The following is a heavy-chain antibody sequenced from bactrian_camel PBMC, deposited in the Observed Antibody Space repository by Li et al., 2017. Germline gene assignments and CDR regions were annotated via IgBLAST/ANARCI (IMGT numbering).Heavy chain of an antibody. CDR1: QGTDSRFTGGDC. CDR2: IYNGEDW. D-gene: IGHD3*01. J-gene: IGHJ6*01. CDR3: AADVAGTYRLKKIQGLGVMRPQDFNY. V-gene: IGHV3S1*01. Sequence: HVQLVESGGGSVQHGGSLRLSCVASQGTDSRFTGGDCMGWFRQIPGKEREGVAAIYNGEDWYADSVKGRFTISQDNAKKTVWLQMDSLEVEDTAMYYCAADVAGTYRLKKIQGLGVMRPQDFNYWGQGTQVTVS.